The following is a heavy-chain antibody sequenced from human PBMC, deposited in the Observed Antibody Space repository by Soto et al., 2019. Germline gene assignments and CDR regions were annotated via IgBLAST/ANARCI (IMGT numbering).Heavy chain of an antibody. CDR1: GYTFTGYY. J-gene: IGHJ4*02. D-gene: IGHD2-21*02. CDR3: ARYLYGSDWYSFDH. V-gene: IGHV1-2*02. CDR2: VKPSTGDT. Sequence: ASVNVSCKAAGYTFTGYYIHWVRQAPGQGLEWMGWVKPSTGDTDYAQKFQGRVTMTRDTSDNTAYMQVNSLRTDDTAVYYCARYLYGSDWYSFDHWGQGTPVT.